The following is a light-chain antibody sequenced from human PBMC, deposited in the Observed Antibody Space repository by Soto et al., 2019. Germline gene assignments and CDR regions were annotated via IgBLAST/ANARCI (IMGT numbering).Light chain of an antibody. Sequence: EVVLTQSPGTLSLSPGERTTLSCRASQSVSSSYLAWYQQKPGQAPRLLIYAASSGATGIPDRFSGSGSGTDFTLTIIRLEPEDFAVYYCQQYGSSRWTFGQGTKVDIK. V-gene: IGKV3-20*01. CDR2: AAS. J-gene: IGKJ1*01. CDR3: QQYGSSRWT. CDR1: QSVSSSY.